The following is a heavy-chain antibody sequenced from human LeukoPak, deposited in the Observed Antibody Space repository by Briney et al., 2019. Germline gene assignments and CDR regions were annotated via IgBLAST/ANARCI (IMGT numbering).Heavy chain of an antibody. CDR3: VRRAQLERRHSQFDY. V-gene: IGHV1-46*01. Sequence: GASVKVSCKASGYTFTSYSMDWVRQTPGQGLEWMGVINPSGRSTIYAHKFQGRVTMTRDMSTSTVYMDLSSLRSEDTAVYYCVRRAQLERRHSQFDYWGQGTLVTVSS. CDR1: GYTFTSYS. CDR2: INPSGRST. D-gene: IGHD1-1*01. J-gene: IGHJ4*02.